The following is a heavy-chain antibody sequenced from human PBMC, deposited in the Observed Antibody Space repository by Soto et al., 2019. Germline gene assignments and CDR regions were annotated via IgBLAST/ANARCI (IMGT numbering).Heavy chain of an antibody. V-gene: IGHV1-69*01. J-gene: IGHJ4*02. CDR2: IIPIFDAP. Sequence: QVELVQSGAQVKKPGSAVKVSCKATGGTFNMFAMNWVRQAPGHGLEWMGGIIPIFDAPRYSEQFQGRVTITVDESTSTAYMELSRLRSDDTAVYYCTGDIGSGGVMGGFDYWGQGTLVTVSS. CDR3: TGDIGSGGVMGGFDY. D-gene: IGHD3-16*01. CDR1: GGTFNMFA.